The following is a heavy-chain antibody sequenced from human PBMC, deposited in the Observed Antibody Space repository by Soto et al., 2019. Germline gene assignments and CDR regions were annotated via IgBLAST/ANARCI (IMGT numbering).Heavy chain of an antibody. CDR3: GRYASRGEYDY. D-gene: IGHD3-16*01. J-gene: IGHJ4*02. Sequence: QVQLVQSGAEVKKPGASVKVSCKAPGYTFTSYGISWVRQAPGQGLEWMGWINVYNGNTNYAQKLQGRATMTTDTATSTAYLDLRSLCSYATAVYVCGRYASRGEYDYWGEGTLVTVSS. V-gene: IGHV1-18*01. CDR2: INVYNGNT. CDR1: GYTFTSYG.